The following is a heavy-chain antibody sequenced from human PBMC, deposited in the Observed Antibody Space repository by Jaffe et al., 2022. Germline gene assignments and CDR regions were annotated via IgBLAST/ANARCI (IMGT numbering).Heavy chain of an antibody. V-gene: IGHV3-30*02. CDR3: AKNYDILTGYGLLDY. CDR2: IRYDGSNK. J-gene: IGHJ4*02. CDR1: GFTFSSYG. D-gene: IGHD3-9*01. Sequence: QVQLVESGGGVVQPGGSLRLSCAASGFTFSSYGMHWVRQAPGKGLEWVAFIRYDGSNKYYADSVKGRFTISRDNSKNTLYLQMNSLRAEDTAVYYCAKNYDILTGYGLLDYWGQGTLVTVSS.